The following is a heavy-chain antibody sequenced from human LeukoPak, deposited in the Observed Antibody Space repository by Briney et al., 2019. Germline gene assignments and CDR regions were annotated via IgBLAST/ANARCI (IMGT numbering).Heavy chain of an antibody. V-gene: IGHV3-7*01. CDR1: GFTFSTYW. CDR2: IKQDGSVK. J-gene: IGHJ4*02. CDR3: ARDPESSAFDL. Sequence: HLGGSLTLSCVASGFTFSTYWMSWVRQTPGKGLEFVANIKQDGSVKNYMDSLKGRSTISRDNARESLYLEINSLRADDTAVYYCARDPESSAFDLWGQGALVTVSS.